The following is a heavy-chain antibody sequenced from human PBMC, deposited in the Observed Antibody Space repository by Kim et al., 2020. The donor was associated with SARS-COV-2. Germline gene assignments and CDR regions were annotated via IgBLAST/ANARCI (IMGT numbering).Heavy chain of an antibody. V-gene: IGHV3-30-3*01. CDR3: ARDGEEAGKEADIGSSWIRGTYGMDV. CDR2: ISYDGSNK. J-gene: IGHJ6*02. Sequence: GGSLRLSCAASGFTFSSYAMHWVRQAPGEGLEWVAVISYDGSNKYYADSVKGRFTISRDNSKNTLYLQMNSLRAEDTAVYYCARDGEEAGKEADIGSSWIRGTYGMDVWGQGTTVTVSS. CDR1: GFTFSSYA. D-gene: IGHD6-13*01.